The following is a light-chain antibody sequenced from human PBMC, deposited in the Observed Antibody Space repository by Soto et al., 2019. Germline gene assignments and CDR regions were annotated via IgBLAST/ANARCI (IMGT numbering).Light chain of an antibody. J-gene: IGKJ2*01. Sequence: DVQMTQSPSSLSASVGDRVTITCQASQDIKDFLNWYQQKPGKAPKLLIYDASNLEPGVPSRFSGRGSGTDFTFPIASLQPEDIATYYCQQYDGLQPYTFGQGTKLEIK. V-gene: IGKV1-33*01. CDR3: QQYDGLQPYT. CDR2: DAS. CDR1: QDIKDF.